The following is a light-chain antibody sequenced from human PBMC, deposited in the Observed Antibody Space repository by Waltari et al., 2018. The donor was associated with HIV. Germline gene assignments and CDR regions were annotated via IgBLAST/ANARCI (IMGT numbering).Light chain of an antibody. CDR3: QQYFSTPKT. CDR1: QSVLYRSNNRNY. CDR2: WAS. J-gene: IGKJ1*01. V-gene: IGKV4-1*01. Sequence: DIVMTQSPESLAVSLGERAIINCKSSQSVLYRSNNRNYLAWDQQKAGQPPKLLIDWASNRDSGVPDRFSVSGSGTDFTLTISSLHAEDVAVYYGQQYFSTPKTFGPGTKVEIK.